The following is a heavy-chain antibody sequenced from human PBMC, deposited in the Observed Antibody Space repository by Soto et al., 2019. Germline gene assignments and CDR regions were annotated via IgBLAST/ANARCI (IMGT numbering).Heavy chain of an antibody. CDR3: ACARLSLAVVTPEFFDY. D-gene: IGHD2-21*02. CDR1: GGSISSGGYY. J-gene: IGHJ4*02. CDR2: IYYSGST. V-gene: IGHV4-31*03. Sequence: SETLSLTCTVSGGSISSGGYYWSWIRQHPGKGLEWIGYIYYSGSTYYNPSLKSRVTISVDTSKNQFSLKLSSVTAADTAVYYCACARLSLAVVTPEFFDYWGQGTLVTVSS.